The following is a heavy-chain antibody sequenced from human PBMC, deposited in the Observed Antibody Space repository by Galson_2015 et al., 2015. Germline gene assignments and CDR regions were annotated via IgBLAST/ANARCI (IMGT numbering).Heavy chain of an antibody. V-gene: IGHV3-30-3*01. D-gene: IGHD6-13*01. J-gene: IGHJ4*02. CDR1: GFTFSSYA. CDR2: ISYDGSKK. CDR3: AGSSSIAAAGTIDY. Sequence: SLRLSCAASGFTFSSYAMHWVRQAPGKGLEWVAVISYDGSKKYYADSVKGRLTISRDNSKNTLYLQMNSLRTEDTAVYYCAGSSSIAAAGTIDYWGQGNLVTVS.